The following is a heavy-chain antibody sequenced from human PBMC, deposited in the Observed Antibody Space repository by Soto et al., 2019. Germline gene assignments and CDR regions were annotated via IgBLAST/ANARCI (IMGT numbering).Heavy chain of an antibody. CDR2: ISSTSTTM. CDR3: AGGLKNNGDSVRGFDP. Sequence: EVQLVESGGGLVQPGGSLRLSCAASGFTFRTYGMNWVRQAPGKGQQWVSYISSTSTTMFYAGSVKGRFTISRDNAKSSVDLQLNSLRAADAAVYYCAGGLKNNGDSVRGFDPWGQGTPVAVSS. D-gene: IGHD4-17*01. V-gene: IGHV3-48*04. J-gene: IGHJ5*02. CDR1: GFTFRTYG.